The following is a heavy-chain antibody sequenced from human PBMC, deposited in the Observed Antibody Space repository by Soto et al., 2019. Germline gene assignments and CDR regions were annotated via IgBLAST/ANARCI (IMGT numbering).Heavy chain of an antibody. D-gene: IGHD2-15*01. J-gene: IGHJ5*02. CDR2: IYYSGST. Sequence: QVQLQESGPGLVKPSETLSLTCTVSGGSVSSGSYYWSWIRQPPGKGLEWIGYIYYSGSTNYNPSLKSRVTISVDTSKNQFSLKLSSVTAADTAVYYCARDHGESDSFDPWGQGTLVTVSS. CDR3: ARDHGESDSFDP. V-gene: IGHV4-61*01. CDR1: GGSVSSGSYY.